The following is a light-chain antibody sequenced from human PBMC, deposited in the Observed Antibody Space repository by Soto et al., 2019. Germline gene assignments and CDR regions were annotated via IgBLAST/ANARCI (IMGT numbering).Light chain of an antibody. J-gene: IGLJ2*01. CDR1: SSDVGYYNY. Sequence: QSALTQPPSASGSPGQSVTISCTGTSSDVGYYNYVSWYQQPPGKAPKLMIYEDTKRPSGVPDRFSGSKSGNTASLTVSGLQADDEADYYCSSYAGSNKDVIFGGGTKVTVL. CDR3: SSYAGSNKDVI. CDR2: EDT. V-gene: IGLV2-8*01.